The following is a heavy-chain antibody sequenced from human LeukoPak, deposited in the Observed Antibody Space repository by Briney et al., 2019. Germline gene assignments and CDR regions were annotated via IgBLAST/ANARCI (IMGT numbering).Heavy chain of an antibody. CDR3: ARDGGHGYSFDY. CDR1: GYSISSGYY. J-gene: IGHJ4*02. D-gene: IGHD2-15*01. Sequence: SETLSLTCTVSGYSISSGYYWGWIRQPPGEGLEWIGSIYHSGSTYYNPSLNSRVTISVDTSKNQFSLHLNSVTPEDTAVYYCARDGGHGYSFDYWGQGTLVTVSS. CDR2: IYHSGST. V-gene: IGHV4-38-2*02.